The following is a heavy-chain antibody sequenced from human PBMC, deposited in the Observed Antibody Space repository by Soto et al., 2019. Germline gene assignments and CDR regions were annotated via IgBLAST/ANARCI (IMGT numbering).Heavy chain of an antibody. J-gene: IGHJ3*02. CDR3: ARVGGGEHDAFDI. D-gene: IGHD1-26*01. CDR2: ISSSSSYI. V-gene: IGHV3-21*01. CDR1: GFTFSSYS. Sequence: EVQLVESGGGLVKSGGSLRLSCAASGFTFSSYSMNWVRQAPGKGLEWVSSISSSSSYIYYADSVKGRFTISRDNAKNSLYLQMNSLRAEDTAVYYCARVGGGEHDAFDIWGQGTMVTVSS.